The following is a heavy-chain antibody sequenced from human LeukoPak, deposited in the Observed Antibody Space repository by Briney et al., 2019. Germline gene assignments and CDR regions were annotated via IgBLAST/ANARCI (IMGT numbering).Heavy chain of an antibody. Sequence: ASVKVSCKASGGTFSSYAISWVRQAPGQGLEWMGWINTNTGNPTYAQGFTGRFVFSLDTSVSTAYLQISSLKAEDTAVYYCARVYSSSPPGFDPWGQGTLVTVSS. CDR3: ARVYSSSPPGFDP. D-gene: IGHD6-13*01. CDR2: INTNTGNP. V-gene: IGHV7-4-1*02. CDR1: GGTFSSYA. J-gene: IGHJ5*02.